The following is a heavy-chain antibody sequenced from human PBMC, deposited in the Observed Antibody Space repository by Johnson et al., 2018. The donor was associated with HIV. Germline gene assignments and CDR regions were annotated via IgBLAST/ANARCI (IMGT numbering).Heavy chain of an antibody. V-gene: IGHV3-15*01. CDR1: GFTFSNVW. J-gene: IGHJ3*02. D-gene: IGHD6-6*01. CDR3: ARDLPWSSSSFDAFDI. Sequence: VQLVESGGGLVKPGGSLRLSCAASGFTFSNVWMTWVRQAPGKGLEWVGRIKRKIEGETTDYAAPVKGRFTISRDNAKNSLYLQMNSLRAEDTAVYYCARDLPWSSSSFDAFDIWGQGTMVTVSS. CDR2: IKRKIEGETT.